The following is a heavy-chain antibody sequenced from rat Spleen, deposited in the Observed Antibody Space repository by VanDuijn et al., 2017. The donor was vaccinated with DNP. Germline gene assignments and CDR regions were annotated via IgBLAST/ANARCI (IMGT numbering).Heavy chain of an antibody. CDR1: GFTFSAYY. J-gene: IGHJ3*01. Sequence: EVQLVESGGGLVQPGRSLKLSCAASGFTFSAYYMAWVRQAPAKGLEWVAYIGSDGYAPYYGDSVKGRFTISRDNAKSTLYLQMNSLRSEDMATYYCATGTFAYWGQGTLVTVSS. V-gene: IGHV5-20*01. CDR3: ATGTFAY. CDR2: IGSDGYAP.